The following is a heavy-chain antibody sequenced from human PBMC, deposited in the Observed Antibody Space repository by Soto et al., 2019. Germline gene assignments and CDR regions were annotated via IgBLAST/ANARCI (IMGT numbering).Heavy chain of an antibody. CDR2: FDPEDGGT. D-gene: IGHD3-10*01. Sequence: ASVKVSCKVSGYTLTELSMHWVRQAPGKGLEWMGGFDPEDGGTIYAQKFQGRVTMTEDTSTDTAYMELSSLRSEDTAVYYCATAKITMVRGVPRINWFDPWGQGTLVTVSS. CDR3: ATAKITMVRGVPRINWFDP. V-gene: IGHV1-24*01. CDR1: GYTLTELS. J-gene: IGHJ5*02.